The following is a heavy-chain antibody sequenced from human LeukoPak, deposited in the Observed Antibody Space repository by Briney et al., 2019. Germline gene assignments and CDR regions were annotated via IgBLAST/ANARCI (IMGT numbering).Heavy chain of an antibody. CDR2: ISGSGGST. Sequence: GGSLRLSCAASGFTFSSYAMSWVRQAPGKGLEWVSAISGSGGSTYYADSVKGRFTISRDNSKNTLYLQMNSLRAEDTAVYYCARSLYSSGWYGYFDDWGQGTLVTVSS. J-gene: IGHJ4*02. CDR3: ARSLYSSGWYGYFDD. V-gene: IGHV3-23*01. D-gene: IGHD6-19*01. CDR1: GFTFSSYA.